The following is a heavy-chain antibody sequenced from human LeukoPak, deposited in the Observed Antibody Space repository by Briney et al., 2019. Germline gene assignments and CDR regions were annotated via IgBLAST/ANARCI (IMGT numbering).Heavy chain of an antibody. D-gene: IGHD6-19*01. J-gene: IGHJ4*02. CDR3: ARAPHGSGCDY. CDR1: GDSVSSNSAT. Sequence: SQTLSLTCGISGDSVSSNSATWIWIRQSPSRGLEWLGRTYYRSKWYNDYAVSLQGRISIDPDTSKNQFSLQLNSVTPEDTALYYCARAPHGSGCDYWGQGTLVTVSS. CDR2: TYYRSKWYN. V-gene: IGHV6-1*01.